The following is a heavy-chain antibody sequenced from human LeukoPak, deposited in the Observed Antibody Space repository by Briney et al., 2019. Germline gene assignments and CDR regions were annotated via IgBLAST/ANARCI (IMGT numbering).Heavy chain of an antibody. D-gene: IGHD2-2*01. CDR1: GYTFTGYY. Sequence: GASVKVSCKASGYTFTGYYMHWVRQAPGQGLEWMGWINPNSGGTNYAQKFQGRVTMTRDTSTSTAYMELSRLRSDDTAVYYCARVGPRRYCSSTSCYEDYWGQGTLVTVSS. CDR2: INPNSGGT. CDR3: ARVGPRRYCSSTSCYEDY. V-gene: IGHV1-2*02. J-gene: IGHJ4*02.